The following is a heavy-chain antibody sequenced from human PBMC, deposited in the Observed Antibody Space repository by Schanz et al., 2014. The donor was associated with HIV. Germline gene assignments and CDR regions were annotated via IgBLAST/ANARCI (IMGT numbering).Heavy chain of an antibody. D-gene: IGHD6-19*01. V-gene: IGHV1-69*01. CDR1: GGTFRSKA. CDR2: FNVMLSKI. Sequence: QVQLVQSGAEVQKTGSSVKVSCKASGGTFRSKAITWVRQAPGQGLEWIGHFNVMLSKINSAQKFQGRVSMTADPSTNTAYMEMRGLRFEDTAVYYCASGRRSGIGWRMDVWGQGTTVSVSS. J-gene: IGHJ6*02. CDR3: ASGRRSGIGWRMDV.